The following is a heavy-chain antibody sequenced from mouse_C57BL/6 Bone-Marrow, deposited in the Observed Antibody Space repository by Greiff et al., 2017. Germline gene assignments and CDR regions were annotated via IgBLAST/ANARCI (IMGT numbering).Heavy chain of an antibody. CDR3: AKHEVPGRIYYAMDY. J-gene: IGHJ4*01. Sequence: QVQLKESGAELVKPGASVKLSCKASGYTFTEYTIHWVKQRSGQGLEWIGWFYPGSGSINYNEKVKDKATLTADRSSSTVYMELSRLTSEDSAVYTCAKHEVPGRIYYAMDYWGQGTSVTVSS. CDR2: FYPGSGSI. V-gene: IGHV1-62-2*01. CDR1: GYTFTEYT.